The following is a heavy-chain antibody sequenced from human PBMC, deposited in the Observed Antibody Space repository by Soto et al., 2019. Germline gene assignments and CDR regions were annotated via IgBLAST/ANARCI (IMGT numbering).Heavy chain of an antibody. V-gene: IGHV4-34*01. D-gene: IGHD5-12*01. Sequence: QVQLQQWGAGLLKPSETLSLTCAVYAGSFSGYYWSWIRQPPGKGLEWIGEINHSGSTNYNPSLKSRVTISVDTSKNQFSLKLSSVTAADTAVYYCARGLSGYDSGDAFDIWGQGTMVTVSS. CDR3: ARGLSGYDSGDAFDI. J-gene: IGHJ3*02. CDR1: AGSFSGYY. CDR2: INHSGST.